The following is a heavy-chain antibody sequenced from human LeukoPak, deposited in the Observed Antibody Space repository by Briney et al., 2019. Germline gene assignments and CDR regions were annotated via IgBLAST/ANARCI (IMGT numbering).Heavy chain of an antibody. J-gene: IGHJ4*02. CDR3: ARVWAPTANGDYYDY. CDR2: IIPILGIA. Sequence: GSSVKVSCKASGGTFSSYAISWVRQAPGQGLEWMGRIIPILGIANYAQKFQGRVTITADKSTSTAYMELSSLRSEDTAVYYCARVWAPTANGDYYDYWGQGTLVTVSS. D-gene: IGHD1-1*01. CDR1: GGTFSSYA. V-gene: IGHV1-69*04.